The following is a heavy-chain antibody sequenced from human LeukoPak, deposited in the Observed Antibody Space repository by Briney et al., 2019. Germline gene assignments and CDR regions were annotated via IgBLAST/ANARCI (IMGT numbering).Heavy chain of an antibody. CDR1: GFTFSGYA. CDR3: ARETLAVAATPFDY. D-gene: IGHD2-15*01. J-gene: IGHJ4*02. CDR2: ISSSSSTI. Sequence: PGGSLRLSCAASGFTFSGYAMSWVRQAPGKGLEWVSYISSSSSTIYYADSVKGRFTISRDNAKNSLYLQMNSLRAEDTAVYYCARETLAVAATPFDYWGQGTLVTVSS. V-gene: IGHV3-48*01.